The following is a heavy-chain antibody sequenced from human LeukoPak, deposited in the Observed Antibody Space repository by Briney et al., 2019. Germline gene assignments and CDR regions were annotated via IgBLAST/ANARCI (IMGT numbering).Heavy chain of an antibody. CDR1: GYTFTSYY. V-gene: IGHV1-46*01. CDR3: ARALYYGMDV. J-gene: IGHJ6*02. Sequence: PEASVKVSCKASGYTFTSYYMHWVRQAPGQGLEWMVIINPSGGNTSYAQKFQGRVTLTRDTSTSTVYMELSSLRSDDTAVYYCARALYYGMDVWGQGTTVTVSS. CDR2: INPSGGNT.